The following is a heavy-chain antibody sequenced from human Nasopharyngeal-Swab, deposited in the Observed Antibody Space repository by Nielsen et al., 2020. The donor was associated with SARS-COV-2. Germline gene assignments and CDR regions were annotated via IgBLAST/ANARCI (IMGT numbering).Heavy chain of an antibody. D-gene: IGHD2-2*01. Sequence: WIRQPPGKGLEWIGETRHSGSGNYKPSLNSRVSMSVDASKNQFSLKLDSVTAADTAAYYCARGGRHGCSSANRPCAIDVWGQGATVTVSS. J-gene: IGHJ6*02. CDR2: TRHSGSG. CDR3: ARGGRHGCSSANRPCAIDV. V-gene: IGHV4-34*01.